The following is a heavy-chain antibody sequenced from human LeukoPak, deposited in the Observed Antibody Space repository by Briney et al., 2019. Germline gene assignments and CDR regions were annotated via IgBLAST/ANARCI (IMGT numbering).Heavy chain of an antibody. V-gene: IGHV3-7*04. D-gene: IGHD6-19*01. CDR1: GFTLRTYW. CDR3: ARDGHSSGSFDY. CDR2: INQDGSDI. J-gene: IGHJ4*02. Sequence: GGSLRLSCAASGFTLRTYWMHWVRQSPGKGLEWVANINQDGSDIYYADSVKGRFTISRDTAKNSLFLQMNSLRAEDTAVYYCARDGHSSGSFDYWGQGILVTVSS.